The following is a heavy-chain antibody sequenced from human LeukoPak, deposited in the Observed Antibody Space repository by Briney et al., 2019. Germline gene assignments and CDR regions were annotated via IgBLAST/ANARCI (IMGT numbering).Heavy chain of an antibody. CDR3: ARGRNYDFRSGYPGYFDY. V-gene: IGHV3-30*04. CDR2: ISYDGSNK. Sequence: GRSLRLSCAASGFTFSSYAMHWVRQAPGKGLEWVAVISYDGSNKYYADSVKGRFTISRDNSKNTLYLQMNSLRAEDTAVYYCARGRNYDFRSGYPGYFDYWGQGTLVTVSS. CDR1: GFTFSSYA. J-gene: IGHJ4*02. D-gene: IGHD3-3*01.